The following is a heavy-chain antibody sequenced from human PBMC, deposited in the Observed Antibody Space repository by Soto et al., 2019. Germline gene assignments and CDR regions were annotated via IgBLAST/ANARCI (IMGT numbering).Heavy chain of an antibody. CDR3: AIFYYAAGSLIVRVPDY. D-gene: IGHD3-10*01. V-gene: IGHV4-31*03. CDR2: FYYSGSA. Sequence: PLSLTCSVPCGSIGDRGDYWSSIRQHPGKGLEWRGYFYYSGSAYYNASIQSRLTRSVDTSKDQFSLKLNSVTAADTAVYFCAIFYYAAGSLIVRVPDYWRQGTPVPVSS. CDR1: CGSIGDRGDY. J-gene: IGHJ4*02.